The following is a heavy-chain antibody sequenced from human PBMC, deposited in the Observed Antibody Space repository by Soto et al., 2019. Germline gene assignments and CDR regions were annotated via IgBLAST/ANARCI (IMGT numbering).Heavy chain of an antibody. CDR3: AKGFIVAATTPEFDY. Sequence: EVQLLESGGGLVQPGGSLRLSCAASGFTFTTYAMSWVRQAPGKGLEWVSGVTDSGGNTYYADSVKGRFTISRDNSKNTLYLQMNSLRAEDTAVYYCAKGFIVAATTPEFDYWGQGTLVTVSS. V-gene: IGHV3-23*01. D-gene: IGHD1-26*01. J-gene: IGHJ4*02. CDR1: GFTFTTYA. CDR2: VTDSGGNT.